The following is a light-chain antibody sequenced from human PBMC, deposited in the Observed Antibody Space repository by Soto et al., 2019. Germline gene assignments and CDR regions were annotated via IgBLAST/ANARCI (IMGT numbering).Light chain of an antibody. Sequence: IHMTQSPSTLSASVGDRVTITGRASQTISFWLAWYQQKPGKAPKLLIYDASSLQSGVPSRFSGSGSGAEFTLTISSLQPDDFATYYCQQYDSFWWTFGQGTKVDIK. CDR2: DAS. CDR1: QTISFW. CDR3: QQYDSFWWT. V-gene: IGKV1-5*01. J-gene: IGKJ1*01.